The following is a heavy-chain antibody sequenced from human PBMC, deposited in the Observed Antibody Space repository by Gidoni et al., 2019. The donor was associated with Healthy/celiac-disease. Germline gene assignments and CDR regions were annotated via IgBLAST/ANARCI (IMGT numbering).Heavy chain of an antibody. V-gene: IGHV4-39*01. D-gene: IGHD3-3*01. CDR3: ARCPPEYDFPGNNWFDP. CDR2: IYYSEST. J-gene: IGHJ5*02. Sequence: QLQLQESGPGLVKPSETLSITCTVSGGSLSSRSYYWGWIRQPPGKGLEWIGSIYYSESTYYNPSLKSRVTISVDTSKNQFSLKLSSVTAADTAVYYCARCPPEYDFPGNNWFDPWGQGTLVTVSS. CDR1: GGSLSSRSYY.